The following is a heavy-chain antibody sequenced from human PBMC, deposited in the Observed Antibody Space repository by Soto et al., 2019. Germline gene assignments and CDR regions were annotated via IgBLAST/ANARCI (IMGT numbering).Heavy chain of an antibody. Sequence: SVKLSCKASVYTFTSYAISWMRQAPGQGLEWMGWISAYNGNTNYAQKLQGRVTMTTDTSTSTAYMELRSLRSDDTAVYYCARDPPPPDYWGQGTLVTVSS. V-gene: IGHV1-18*01. J-gene: IGHJ4*02. CDR3: ARDPPPPDY. CDR1: VYTFTSYA. CDR2: ISAYNGNT.